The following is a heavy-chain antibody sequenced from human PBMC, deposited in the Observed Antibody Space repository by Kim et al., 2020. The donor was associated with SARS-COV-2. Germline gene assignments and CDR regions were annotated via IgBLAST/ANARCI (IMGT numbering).Heavy chain of an antibody. D-gene: IGHD1-26*01. CDR2: IQQDGSEK. CDR1: GFTFTSYW. J-gene: IGHJ4*02. Sequence: GSLRLSCAASGFTFTSYWMSWVRQAPGKGLEWVANIQQDGSEKNYVDSVKGRFTISRDNAKNSLYLEMNSLRAEDTAVYYCARDKIVGATHFDYWGQGTLVTVSS. V-gene: IGHV3-7*03. CDR3: ARDKIVGATHFDY.